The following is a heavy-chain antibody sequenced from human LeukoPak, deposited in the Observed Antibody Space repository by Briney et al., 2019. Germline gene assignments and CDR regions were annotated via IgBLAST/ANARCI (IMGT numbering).Heavy chain of an antibody. J-gene: IGHJ4*02. CDR2: ISSSGSTI. D-gene: IGHD2-2*03. Sequence: GGSLRLSCAAPGFTFSDYYMSWIRQAPGKGLEWVSYISSSGSTIYYADSVKGRFTISRDNAKNSLYLQMNRLRADEDTAVYYCTRWIIGRPDDWGQGTLVTVSS. CDR3: TRWIIGRPDD. CDR1: GFTFSDYY. V-gene: IGHV3-11*04.